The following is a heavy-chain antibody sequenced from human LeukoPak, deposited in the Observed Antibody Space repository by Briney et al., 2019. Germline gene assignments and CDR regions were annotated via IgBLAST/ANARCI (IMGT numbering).Heavy chain of an antibody. J-gene: IGHJ4*02. V-gene: IGHV3-23*01. CDR3: ARALDYGDSEGPLDS. Sequence: GGSLRLSCAASGFTFSNYAMSWVRQAPGKGLEWVSAISNSGDITYYADSVKGRFTISRDNSKNTLYLQMNSLRAEDTAVYYCARALDYGDSEGPLDSWGQGTLVTVSS. CDR1: GFTFSNYA. D-gene: IGHD4-17*01. CDR2: ISNSGDIT.